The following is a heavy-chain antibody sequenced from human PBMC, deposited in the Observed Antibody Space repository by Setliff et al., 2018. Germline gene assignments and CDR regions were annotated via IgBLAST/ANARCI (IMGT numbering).Heavy chain of an antibody. J-gene: IGHJ4*02. CDR2: ISAYNGNT. CDR1: GYTFTSYA. V-gene: IGHV1-18*01. Sequence: WASVKVSCKASGYTFTSYAFSWVRQAPGQGLEWMGWISAYNGNTNYAQKFQGRVTMTTDTSTSTAYMKLRSLRSDDTAVYYCARVSEAAAAGFDYWGQGTLVTVSS. CDR3: ARVSEAAAAGFDY. D-gene: IGHD6-13*01.